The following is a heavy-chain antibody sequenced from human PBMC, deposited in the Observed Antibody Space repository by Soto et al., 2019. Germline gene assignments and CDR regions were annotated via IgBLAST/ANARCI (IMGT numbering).Heavy chain of an antibody. Sequence: VQLLESGGGLVQPGGSLSLSCAASGFTFSNYAMTWVRQAPGKGLEWVSSIRSTDGSTYYADSVKGRFTISRDNSKNTVYLLMNSLGVADTALYYCAKQAYGSNNYYRLGYWGQGTLVTISS. V-gene: IGHV3-23*01. D-gene: IGHD3-10*01. CDR1: GFTFSNYA. CDR3: AKQAYGSNNYYRLGY. J-gene: IGHJ4*02. CDR2: IRSTDGST.